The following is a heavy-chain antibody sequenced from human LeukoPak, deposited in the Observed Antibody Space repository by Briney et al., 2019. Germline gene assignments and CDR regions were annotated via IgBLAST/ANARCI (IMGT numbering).Heavy chain of an antibody. J-gene: IGHJ3*02. Sequence: GGSLRLSCAASGFPLSDYYMSWIRQAPGKGLEWIAFIRGRSDTTYYADSVQGRFTISRDNAEDSVYLQMNSLRVEDTAVYYCARTYDFGIGPPGDAFDNWGQGTLVTVFS. V-gene: IGHV3-11*04. CDR1: GFPLSDYY. D-gene: IGHD3-3*01. CDR2: IRGRSDTT. CDR3: ARTYDFGIGPPGDAFDN.